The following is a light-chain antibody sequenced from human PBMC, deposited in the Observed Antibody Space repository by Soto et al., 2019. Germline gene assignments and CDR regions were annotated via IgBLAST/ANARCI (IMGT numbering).Light chain of an antibody. J-gene: IGKJ5*01. Sequence: EIVMTQSPATLSVSPGERATLSCRASQSVSSNLAWYQQKPGRAPRLLIYAASTRATGIPARFSGSGSGTEFTLTISSLQSEDFALYYCQQYNKWPLITFGQGTRLEIK. CDR2: AAS. V-gene: IGKV3-15*01. CDR1: QSVSSN. CDR3: QQYNKWPLIT.